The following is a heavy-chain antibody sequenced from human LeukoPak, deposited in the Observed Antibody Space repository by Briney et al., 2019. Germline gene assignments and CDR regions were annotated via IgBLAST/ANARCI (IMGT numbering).Heavy chain of an antibody. CDR2: ISTRGTTI. D-gene: IGHD3-3*01. J-gene: IGHJ4*02. Sequence: GGSLGLSCAASGFTFSSYSMNWVRQAPGKGLEWISYISTRGTTIYYADSVRGRFTISRDNAKNSLFLQMNSLTTEDTAVYYCATVQFLEWLPDWGQGTLVAVS. CDR1: GFTFSSYS. V-gene: IGHV3-48*04. CDR3: ATVQFLEWLPD.